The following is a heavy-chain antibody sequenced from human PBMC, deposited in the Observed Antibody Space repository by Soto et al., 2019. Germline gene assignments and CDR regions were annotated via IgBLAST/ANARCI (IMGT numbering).Heavy chain of an antibody. D-gene: IGHD4-4*01. CDR3: ARHRGYSRWGGWFDP. CDR2: IYPGDSDT. Sequence: PGESLKISCKGSGYSFTSYWIGWVRQMPGKGLEWMGIIYPGDSDTRYSPSFQGQVTISADKSISTAYLQWSSLKASDTAMYYCARHRGYSRWGGWFDPWGQGTLVTVSS. J-gene: IGHJ5*02. V-gene: IGHV5-51*01. CDR1: GYSFTSYW.